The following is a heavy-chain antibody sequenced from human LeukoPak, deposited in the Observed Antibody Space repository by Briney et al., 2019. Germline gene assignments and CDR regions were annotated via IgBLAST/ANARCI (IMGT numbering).Heavy chain of an antibody. Sequence: SGGSLRLSCVGSGFTFSNSDMTWVRQAPGKGLEWLSYISASGTVIYYADSVKGRFTISRDNAKNSLYLQMNSLRAEDTAVYYCAREPTGTGTTDYWGQGTLVTVSS. D-gene: IGHD1-7*01. V-gene: IGHV3-48*03. CDR1: GFTFSNSD. CDR3: AREPTGTGTTDY. CDR2: ISASGTVI. J-gene: IGHJ4*02.